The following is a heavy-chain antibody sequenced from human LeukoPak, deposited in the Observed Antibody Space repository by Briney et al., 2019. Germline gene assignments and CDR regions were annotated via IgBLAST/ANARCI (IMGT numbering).Heavy chain of an antibody. CDR3: AKDARDYGGSIDY. V-gene: IGHV3-30*18. CDR1: GFTFSSYG. J-gene: IGHJ4*02. Sequence: GGSLRLSCAASGFTFSSYGMHWVRQAPGKGLEWVAVISYDGSNKYYADSVKGRFTISRDNSKNTLYLQMNSLRAEDTAVYYCAKDARDYGGSIDYWGQGTLVTVSS. CDR2: ISYDGSNK. D-gene: IGHD4-23*01.